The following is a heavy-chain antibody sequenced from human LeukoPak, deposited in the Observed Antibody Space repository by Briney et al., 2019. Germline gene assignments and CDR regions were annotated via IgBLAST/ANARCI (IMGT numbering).Heavy chain of an antibody. J-gene: IGHJ4*02. D-gene: IGHD1-26*01. CDR1: GYTFTNYP. Sequence: SVKVSCKASGYTFTNYPMNWVRQAPGQGLEWMGGIIPIFGTANYAQKFQGRVTITADESTSTAYMGLSSLRSEDTAVYYCATQEWELLGILGYWGQGTLVTVSS. V-gene: IGHV1-69*13. CDR2: IIPIFGTA. CDR3: ATQEWELLGILGY.